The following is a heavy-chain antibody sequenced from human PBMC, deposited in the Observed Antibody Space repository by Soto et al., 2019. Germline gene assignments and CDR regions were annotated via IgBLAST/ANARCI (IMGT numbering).Heavy chain of an antibody. CDR2: ISYDGSNK. D-gene: IGHD6-19*01. CDR3: AKDSRSSGWKYYYYGMDV. Sequence: QVQLVESGGGVVQPGRSLRLSCAASGFTFSSYGMHWVRQAPGKGLAWVAVISYDGSNKYYADSVKGRFTISRDNSKNTLYLQMNSLRAEDTAVYYCAKDSRSSGWKYYYYGMDVWGQGTTVTVSS. V-gene: IGHV3-30*18. J-gene: IGHJ6*02. CDR1: GFTFSSYG.